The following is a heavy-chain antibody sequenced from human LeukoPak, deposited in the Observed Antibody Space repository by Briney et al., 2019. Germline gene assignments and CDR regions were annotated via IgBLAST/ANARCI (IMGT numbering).Heavy chain of an antibody. J-gene: IGHJ4*02. CDR3: ARSSKIAVGDY. V-gene: IGHV1-8*01. CDR2: VNPNSGNT. Sequence: GASVKVSCKASGYTFTSYDINWVRQATGQGLEWMGWVNPNSGNTGYAQKFQGRVTMTRNTSISTAYMELSSLRSEGTAVYYCARSSKIAVGDYWGQGTLVTVSS. D-gene: IGHD6-19*01. CDR1: GYTFTSYD.